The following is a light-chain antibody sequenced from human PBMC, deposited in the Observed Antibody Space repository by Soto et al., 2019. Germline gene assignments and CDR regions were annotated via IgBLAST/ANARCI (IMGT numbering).Light chain of an antibody. Sequence: EIVLIQSPATLSLSPGERATLSCRASQSVSSYLAWYQQKPGQAPRLLIYDASNRATGIPARFSGGGSGTDFTLTISSLEPGDFAVYYCQQRFNWPRFTFGQGTKLEIK. CDR1: QSVSSY. V-gene: IGKV3-11*01. J-gene: IGKJ2*01. CDR3: QQRFNWPRFT. CDR2: DAS.